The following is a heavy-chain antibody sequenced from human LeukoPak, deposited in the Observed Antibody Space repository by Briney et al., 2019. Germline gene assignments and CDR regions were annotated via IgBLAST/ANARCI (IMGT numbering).Heavy chain of an antibody. Sequence: ASVKVSCKASGYTFTGYYIHWVRQAPGQGLEWLGWINPNSGATKYAQQFQGRVAMTSDTSISTAHMELSSLTSDDTAVYHCARDVGGSGNRFDPWGQGTLVTVSS. CDR2: INPNSGAT. CDR3: ARDVGGSGNRFDP. D-gene: IGHD3-10*01. V-gene: IGHV1-2*02. CDR1: GYTFTGYY. J-gene: IGHJ5*02.